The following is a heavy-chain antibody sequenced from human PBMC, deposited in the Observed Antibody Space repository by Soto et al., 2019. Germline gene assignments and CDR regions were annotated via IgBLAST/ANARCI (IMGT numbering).Heavy chain of an antibody. V-gene: IGHV3-73*02. CDR3: TNPQVYYGMDV. CDR2: IRSKANNYAT. J-gene: IGHJ6*02. Sequence: EVQLVESGGGLVQPGGSLKLSCAASGFTFSGSAVHWVRQASGKGLEWVGRIRSKANNYATAYAASVQGRFTIFRDDLKNTAYLQMNSLKTEDTAVYYCTNPQVYYGMDVWGQGTKVTGSS. CDR1: GFTFSGSA.